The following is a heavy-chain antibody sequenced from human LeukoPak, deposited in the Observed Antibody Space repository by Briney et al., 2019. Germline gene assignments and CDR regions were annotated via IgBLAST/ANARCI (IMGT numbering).Heavy chain of an antibody. V-gene: IGHV3-30-3*01. D-gene: IGHD3-22*01. J-gene: IGHJ4*02. CDR3: ARASYYYDSSGYYVY. Sequence: PGGSLRLSCAASGFTFSSYAMHWVRQAPGKGLEWVAVISYDGSNKYHADSVKGRFTISRDNSKNTLYLQMNSLRAEDTAVYYCARASYYYDSSGYYVYWGQGTLATVSS. CDR1: GFTFSSYA. CDR2: ISYDGSNK.